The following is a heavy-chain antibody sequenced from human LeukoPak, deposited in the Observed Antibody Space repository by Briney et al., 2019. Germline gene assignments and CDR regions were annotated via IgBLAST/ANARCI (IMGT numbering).Heavy chain of an antibody. V-gene: IGHV4-59*12. D-gene: IGHD4-23*01. CDR2: IYYSGST. CDR1: GGSISSYY. J-gene: IGHJ3*02. CDR3: ARVPYGGNSDDAFDI. Sequence: SESLSLTCTVSGGSISSYYWSWIRQPPGKGLEWIGYIYYSGSTYYNPSLKSRVTISVDTSKNQFSLKLSSVTAADTAVYYCARVPYGGNSDDAFDIWGQGTMVTVSS.